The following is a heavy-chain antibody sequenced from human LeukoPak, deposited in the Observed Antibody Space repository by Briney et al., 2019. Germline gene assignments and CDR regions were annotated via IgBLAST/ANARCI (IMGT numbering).Heavy chain of an antibody. V-gene: IGHV3-66*02. J-gene: IGHJ4*02. CDR2: IYSGGST. D-gene: IGHD3-3*01. Sequence: GGSLRLSCAASGFTVSSNYMSWVRQAPGKGLEWGSVIYSGGSTYYAESVKGRFTISRDNSKNTLYLQMNSLRAEDTAVYYCARVGHYDFWSGYYLDYWGQGTLVTVSS. CDR1: GFTVSSNY. CDR3: ARVGHYDFWSGYYLDY.